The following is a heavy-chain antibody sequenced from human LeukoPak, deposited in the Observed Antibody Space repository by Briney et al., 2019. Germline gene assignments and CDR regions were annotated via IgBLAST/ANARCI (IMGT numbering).Heavy chain of an antibody. CDR3: ARDRLSLGYDFWSGTMDV. Sequence: PGGSLRLSCAASGFTFSSYAIHWVRHAPGKGLECVAVISYDGSNKYYADSVKGLFIISKDSSKTTLSLQMNSLRAEDTAVYYCARDRLSLGYDFWSGTMDVWGKGTTVTVTS. CDR1: GFTFSSYA. J-gene: IGHJ6*03. D-gene: IGHD3-3*01. V-gene: IGHV3-30-3*01. CDR2: ISYDGSNK.